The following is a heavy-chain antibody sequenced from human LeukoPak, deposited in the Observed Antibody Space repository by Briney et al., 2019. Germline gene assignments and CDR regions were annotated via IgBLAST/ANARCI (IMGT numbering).Heavy chain of an antibody. CDR2: ISYDGSNK. Sequence: PGGSLRLSCAASGFTFSSYAMHWVRQAPGKGLEWVAVISYDGSNKYYADSVKGRFTISRDNSKNTLYLQMSSLRAEDTAVYYCARGYSRGWYEGLDYWGQGTLVTVSS. CDR3: ARGYSRGWYEGLDY. V-gene: IGHV3-30*04. D-gene: IGHD6-19*01. J-gene: IGHJ4*02. CDR1: GFTFSSYA.